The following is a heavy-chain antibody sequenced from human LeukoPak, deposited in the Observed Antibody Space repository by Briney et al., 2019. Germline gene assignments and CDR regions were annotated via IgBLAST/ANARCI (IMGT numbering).Heavy chain of an antibody. V-gene: IGHV4-4*07. CDR1: GGSISSYY. CDR2: IYTSGST. D-gene: IGHD3-9*01. J-gene: IGHJ4*02. Sequence: PSETLSLTCTVSGGSISSYYWSWIRQPAGKGLEWIGRIYTSGSTNYNPSLKSRVTMSVDTSKNQFSLKLGSVTAADTAVYYCARESGDYDILTGYYDYWGQGTLVTVSS. CDR3: ARESGDYDILTGYYDY.